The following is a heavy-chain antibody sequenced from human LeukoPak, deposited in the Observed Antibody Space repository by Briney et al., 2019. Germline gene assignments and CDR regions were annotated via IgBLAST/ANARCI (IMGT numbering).Heavy chain of an antibody. D-gene: IGHD3-22*01. CDR3: ATVGYYYDSSGYYF. Sequence: ASVKVSCKVSGYTLTELSMHWVRQAPGKGLEWMGGFDPEDGDTIYAQKFQGRVTMTEDTSTDTAYMELSSLRSEDTAVYYCATVGYYYDSSGYYFWGQGTLVTVSA. J-gene: IGHJ4*02. V-gene: IGHV1-24*01. CDR2: FDPEDGDT. CDR1: GYTLTELS.